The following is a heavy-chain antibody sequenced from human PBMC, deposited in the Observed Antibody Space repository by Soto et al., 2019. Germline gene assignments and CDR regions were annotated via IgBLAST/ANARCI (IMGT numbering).Heavy chain of an antibody. J-gene: IGHJ6*02. CDR1: GFTFSSYS. CDR2: ISSSSSYI. CDR3: ASANSGSYYYYGMDV. D-gene: IGHD1-26*01. Sequence: GGSLRLSCAASGFTFSSYSMNWVRQAPGKGLEWVSSISSSSSYIYYADSVKGRFTISRDNAKNSLYLQMNSLRAEDTAVYYCASANSGSYYYYGMDVWGQGTTVTVSS. V-gene: IGHV3-21*01.